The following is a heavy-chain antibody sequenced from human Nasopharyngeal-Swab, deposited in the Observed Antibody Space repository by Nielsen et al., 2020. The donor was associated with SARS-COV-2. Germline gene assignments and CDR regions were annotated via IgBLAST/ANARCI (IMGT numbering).Heavy chain of an antibody. J-gene: IGHJ4*02. CDR1: WVNLSSNSAA. CDR2: TYYRSNWYH. CDR3: ARIAQLVAAA. D-gene: IGHD6-13*01. V-gene: IGHV6-1*01. Sequence: QIPSLTLAIFWVNLSSNSAARNSIRHSPSRGLEWLGRTYYRSNWYHDYAVSVKSQIIINPDTSNTQFSLQLNSVTPEDTALYYCARIAQLVAAAWGQGTLVTISS.